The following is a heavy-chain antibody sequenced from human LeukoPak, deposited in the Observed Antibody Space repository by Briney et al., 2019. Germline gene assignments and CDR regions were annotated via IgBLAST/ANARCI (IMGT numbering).Heavy chain of an antibody. CDR2: IYTSGST. V-gene: IGHV4-4*07. CDR3: ARGYYDFWSGYHDY. Sequence: SETLSLTCTVSGGSMSSYYWSWIRQPAGKGLEWVGRIYTSGSTNYNPSLKSRVTMSVDTSKNQFSLKVSSVTAADTAVYYCARGYYDFWSGYHDYWGQGTLVTVSS. CDR1: GGSMSSYY. D-gene: IGHD3-3*01. J-gene: IGHJ4*02.